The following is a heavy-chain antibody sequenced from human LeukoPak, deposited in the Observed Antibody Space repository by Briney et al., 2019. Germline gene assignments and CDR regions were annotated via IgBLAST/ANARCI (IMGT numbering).Heavy chain of an antibody. J-gene: IGHJ5*02. Sequence: PSETLSLTCTVSGGSISSSSYYWSWIRQPPGKGLEWIGEINHSGSTNYNPSLKSRVTISVDTSKNQFSLKLSSVTAADTAVYYCARDGIYSSGWYYNWFDPWGQGTLVTVSS. CDR3: ARDGIYSSGWYYNWFDP. CDR1: GGSISSSSYY. CDR2: INHSGST. D-gene: IGHD6-19*01. V-gene: IGHV4-39*07.